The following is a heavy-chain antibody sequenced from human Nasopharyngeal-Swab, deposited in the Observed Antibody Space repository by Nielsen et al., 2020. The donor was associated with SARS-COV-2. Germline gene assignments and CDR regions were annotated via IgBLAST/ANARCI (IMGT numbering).Heavy chain of an antibody. V-gene: IGHV3-11*04. J-gene: IGHJ6*03. Sequence: GESLKISCAASGFTFSDYYMTWVRQAPGKGLDWVSYISATGNTVYYADSVKGRFTISRDNAKNSLYLQMNSLRAEDTAVYYCATKVVPAAEYYYYYYMDVWGKGTTVTVSS. D-gene: IGHD2-2*01. CDR1: GFTFSDYY. CDR3: ATKVVPAAEYYYYYYMDV. CDR2: ISATGNTV.